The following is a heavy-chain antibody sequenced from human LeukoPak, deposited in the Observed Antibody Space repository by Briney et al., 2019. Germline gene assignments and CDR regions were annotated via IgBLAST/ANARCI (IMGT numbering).Heavy chain of an antibody. V-gene: IGHV3-30*03. CDR2: ISYDGINE. D-gene: IGHD4-17*01. Sequence: GGSLRLSCAASGFTFSKHNMNWVRQAPGKGLEWVAVISYDGINEYYVDSVKGRFTISRDNSKNSLYLQMESLTIEDTAVYYCATGRVDYGDYGVVKHWGQGTLVTVSS. CDR1: GFTFSKHN. J-gene: IGHJ1*01. CDR3: ATGRVDYGDYGVVKH.